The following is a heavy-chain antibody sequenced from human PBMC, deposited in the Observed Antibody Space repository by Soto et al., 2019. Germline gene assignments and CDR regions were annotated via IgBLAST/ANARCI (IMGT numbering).Heavy chain of an antibody. Sequence: EVHLVESGGGLVKPGGSLRLSCAVSGFTFSSCTMNWVRQAPGKGLEWVSSISPSSGHIYYADSVKGRYTISRDNAKNSLFLQRTSLRGEDTAVYYCSGGSGGACHKNYGMDVWGQGTTVTVSS. D-gene: IGHD2-21*02. CDR2: ISPSSGHI. CDR3: SGGSGGACHKNYGMDV. J-gene: IGHJ6*02. V-gene: IGHV3-21*06. CDR1: GFTFSSCT.